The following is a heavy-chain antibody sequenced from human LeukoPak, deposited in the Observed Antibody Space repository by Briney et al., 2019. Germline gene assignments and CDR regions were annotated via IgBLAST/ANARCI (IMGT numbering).Heavy chain of an antibody. CDR2: INHSGST. D-gene: IGHD3-9*01. CDR1: GGSFSGYY. CDR3: ARLNRLRYFDWLLFGYYFDY. Sequence: SETLSLTCAVYGGSFSGYYWSWIRQPPGKGLEWIGEINHSGSTNYNPSLKSRVTISVDTSKNQFSLKLSSVTAADTAVYYCARLNRLRYFDWLLFGYYFDYWGQGTLVTVSS. J-gene: IGHJ4*02. V-gene: IGHV4-34*01.